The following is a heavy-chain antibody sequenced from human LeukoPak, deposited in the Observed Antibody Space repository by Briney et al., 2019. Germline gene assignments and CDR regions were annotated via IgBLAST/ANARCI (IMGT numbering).Heavy chain of an antibody. V-gene: IGHV1-24*01. CDR3: ATEGGYYDSSGYRFFDY. J-gene: IGHJ4*02. CDR1: GYTLTELS. CDR2: FDPEDGET. Sequence: ASVKVTCKVSGYTLTELSMHWVRQAPGKGLEWMGGFDPEDGETIYAQKFQGRVTMTEDTSTDTAYMELSSLRSEDTAVYYCATEGGYYDSSGYRFFDYWGQGTLVTVSS. D-gene: IGHD3-22*01.